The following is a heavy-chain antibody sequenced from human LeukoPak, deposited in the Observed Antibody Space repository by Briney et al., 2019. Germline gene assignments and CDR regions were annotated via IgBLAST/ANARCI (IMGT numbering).Heavy chain of an antibody. CDR3: ARERRGYSYGFYYYYGMDV. CDR1: GGSFSGYY. D-gene: IGHD5-18*01. Sequence: SETLSLTCAVYGGSFSGYYWSWIRQPPGKGLERVGEINHSGSTNYNPSLKSRVTISVDTSKNQFSLKLSSVTAADTAVYYCARERRGYSYGFYYYYGMDVWGQGTTVTVSS. J-gene: IGHJ6*02. V-gene: IGHV4-34*01. CDR2: INHSGST.